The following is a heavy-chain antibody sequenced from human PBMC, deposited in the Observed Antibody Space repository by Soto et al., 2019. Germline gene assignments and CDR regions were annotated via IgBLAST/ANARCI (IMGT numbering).Heavy chain of an antibody. CDR3: TRVADGGLFNY. J-gene: IGHJ4*02. D-gene: IGHD6-19*01. CDR1: GGSIIPYY. CDR2: IYYSGTT. Sequence: SETLSLTCTVSGGSIIPYYWTWIRQPPGKGLEWIGYIYYSGTTHYSPSLKSRVTMAVDTSRNQISLNLSSVTAADTAVYYCTRVADGGLFNYWGQGILVTVSS. V-gene: IGHV4-59*01.